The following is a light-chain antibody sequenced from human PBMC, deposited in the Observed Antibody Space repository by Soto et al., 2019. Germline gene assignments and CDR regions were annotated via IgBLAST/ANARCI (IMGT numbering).Light chain of an antibody. CDR1: QDIFSH. CDR2: GAS. Sequence: DVQMTQSPAFLSASGGHRVTMVRRTSQDIFSHLNWYQQKPGIAPKLLIYGASNLHSGVPPRFSGGGSGTNFSLTISGLQPEDFATYFCHQSHYTVWTFGQGTKVDI. CDR3: HQSHYTVWT. J-gene: IGKJ1*01. V-gene: IGKV1-39*01.